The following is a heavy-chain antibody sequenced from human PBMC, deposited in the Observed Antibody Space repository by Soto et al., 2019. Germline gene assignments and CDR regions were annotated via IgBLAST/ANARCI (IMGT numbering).Heavy chain of an antibody. J-gene: IGHJ4*02. D-gene: IGHD3-22*01. V-gene: IGHV1-46*01. CDR3: ARSPYSSGSYYPIDY. Sequence: ASVKVSCKASGYSFTYYYLHWVRQAPGQGLEWMGVINPSRDSTTLAQKFQDRVTMTRDTSTSTVYMELSSLRSEDTAMYYCARSPYSSGSYYPIDYWGQGTLVTVSS. CDR2: INPSRDST. CDR1: GYSFTYYY.